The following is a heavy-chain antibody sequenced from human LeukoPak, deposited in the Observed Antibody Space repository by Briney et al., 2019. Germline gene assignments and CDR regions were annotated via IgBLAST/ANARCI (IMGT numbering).Heavy chain of an antibody. CDR2: INWNGGST. CDR3: ARNFGGGDRSGPFY. D-gene: IGHD3-22*01. CDR1: RFTFNDYG. J-gene: IGHJ4*02. V-gene: IGHV3-20*04. Sequence: PGGSLRLSCAASRFTFNDYGMRWVRQAPGKGLEWVSGINWNGGSTGYADSVKGRFTISRDNAKNSLYLQMNSLRAEDTASYYCARNFGGGDRSGPFYWGQGTLVTVSS.